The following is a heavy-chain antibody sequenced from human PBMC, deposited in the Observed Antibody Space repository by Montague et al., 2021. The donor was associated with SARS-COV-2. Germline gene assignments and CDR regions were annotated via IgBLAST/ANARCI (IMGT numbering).Heavy chain of an antibody. CDR1: GASINDYY. V-gene: IGHV4-59*01. Sequence: SETLSLTCNVSGASINDYYWNWLRQSPGKRLEWIGYVYTAVRTSYNPSLKGRVTISRDTSKNQISLKLTSMTAADAAVYFCARRAAGGLFYFDYWGLGTLVSVSS. CDR3: ARRAAGGLFYFDY. D-gene: IGHD6-13*01. CDR2: VYTAVRT. J-gene: IGHJ4*02.